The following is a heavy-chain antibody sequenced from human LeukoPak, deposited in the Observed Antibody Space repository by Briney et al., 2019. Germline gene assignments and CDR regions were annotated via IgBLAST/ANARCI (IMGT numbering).Heavy chain of an antibody. CDR1: GFTFSNAW. CDR2: IKRKTDGGTT. Sequence: GGSLRLSCAASGFTFSNAWRSWVRQAPGKGLEWVGRIKRKTDGGTTDYAAPVKGRFTISRDDSKNALYLQMNSLKTEDTAVYYCTTALVVVVVAAQYNWFDPWGQGTLVPVSS. D-gene: IGHD2-15*01. CDR3: TTALVVVVVAAQYNWFDP. V-gene: IGHV3-15*01. J-gene: IGHJ5*02.